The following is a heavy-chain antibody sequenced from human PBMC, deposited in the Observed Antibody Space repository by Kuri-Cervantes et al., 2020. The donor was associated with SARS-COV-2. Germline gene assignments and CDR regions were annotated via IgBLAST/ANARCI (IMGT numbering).Heavy chain of an antibody. J-gene: IGHJ4*02. CDR2: IIPIFGTA. D-gene: IGHD5-18*01. Sequence: SVKVSCKASGGTFSSYAISWVRQAPGQGLEWMGGIIPIFGTANYAQKFQGRVTITADESTSTAYMELRSLRSDDTAVYYCARDLAVTGLYYFDYWGQGTLVTVSS. V-gene: IGHV1-69*13. CDR3: ARDLAVTGLYYFDY. CDR1: GGTFSSYA.